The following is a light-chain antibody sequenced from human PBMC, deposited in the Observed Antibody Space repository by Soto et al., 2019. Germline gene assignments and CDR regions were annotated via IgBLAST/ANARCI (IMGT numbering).Light chain of an antibody. CDR2: EVT. CDR3: SSYTSSNTLV. J-gene: IGLJ1*01. Sequence: QSALTQPASVSGSPGQSITISCSGTSEDVGGYKYVSWYQHHPGKAPKVIIYEVTNRPSGLSNRFSGSKSGSTASLTISGLQAEDEAEYYCSSYTSSNTLVFGTGTKLTVL. V-gene: IGLV2-14*01. CDR1: SEDVGGYKY.